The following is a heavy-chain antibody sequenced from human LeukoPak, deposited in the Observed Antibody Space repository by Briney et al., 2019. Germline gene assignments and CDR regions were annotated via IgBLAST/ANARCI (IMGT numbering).Heavy chain of an antibody. J-gene: IGHJ4*02. D-gene: IGHD2-2*02. CDR1: GFTFSSYG. CDR2: IRYDGSNK. Sequence: GGSLRLSCAASGFTFSSYGMHWVRQAPGKGLEWVAFIRYDGSNKYYADSVKGRFTISRDNSKNTLYLQMNSLRAEDTAVYYCATWDIVVVPAAIPPPNWGQGTLVTVSS. CDR3: ATWDIVVVPAAIPPPN. V-gene: IGHV3-30*02.